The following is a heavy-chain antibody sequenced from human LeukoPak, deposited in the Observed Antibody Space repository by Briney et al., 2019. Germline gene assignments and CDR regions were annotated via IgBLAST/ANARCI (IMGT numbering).Heavy chain of an antibody. CDR1: GFTFDDYA. CDR2: ISWNSGSI. CDR3: AKDSQGVYYYMDV. D-gene: IGHD2-8*01. J-gene: IGHJ6*03. V-gene: IGHV3-9*01. Sequence: GGSLRLSCAASGFTFDDYAMHWVRQAPGKGLEWVSGISWNSGSIGYADSVKGRFTISRDNAKNSLYLQMNSLRAEDTALYYCAKDSQGVYYYMDVWGKGTTVTVSS.